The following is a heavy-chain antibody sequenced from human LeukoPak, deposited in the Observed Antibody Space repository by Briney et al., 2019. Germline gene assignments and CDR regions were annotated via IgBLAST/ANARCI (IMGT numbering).Heavy chain of an antibody. J-gene: IGHJ5*02. V-gene: IGHV3-74*01. CDR1: GFSFSSFW. CDR3: AREPASRGYPFDP. D-gene: IGHD3-22*01. Sequence: PGGSLRLSCAASGFSFSSFWMHWVRQVPGKWLVWVSRINRDGGSTSYADSVKGRFIISRDNAKNTLYLQMNSLRVEDTAVYYCAREPASRGYPFDPWGQGTLVTVSS. CDR2: INRDGGST.